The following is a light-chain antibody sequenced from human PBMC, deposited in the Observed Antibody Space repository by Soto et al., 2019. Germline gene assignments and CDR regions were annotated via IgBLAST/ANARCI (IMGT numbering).Light chain of an antibody. CDR2: GVS. V-gene: IGKV3-20*01. Sequence: EIVLTQSPGTLSLSPGERATLSCRASQSVSNTSLAWYQQKPGQAPRLLMYGVSSRATGIPDRFSGSGSGTDFTLTINRLEPEDFAVYFCQQYDSSVWTFGQGTKV. J-gene: IGKJ1*01. CDR3: QQYDSSVWT. CDR1: QSVSNTS.